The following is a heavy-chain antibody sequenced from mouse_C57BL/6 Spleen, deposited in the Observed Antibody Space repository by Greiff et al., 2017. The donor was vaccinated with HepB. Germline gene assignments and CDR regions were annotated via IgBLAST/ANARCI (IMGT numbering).Heavy chain of an antibody. CDR1: GFTFSDYG. J-gene: IGHJ4*01. CDR3: ARDPGSRYYYAMDY. CDR2: ISSGSSTI. D-gene: IGHD1-1*01. Sequence: EVMLVESGGGLVKPGGSLKLSCAASGFTFSDYGMHWVRQAPEKGLEWVAYISSGSSTIYYADTVKGRFTISRDNAKNTLFLQMTSLRSEDTAMYYCARDPGSRYYYAMDYWGQGTSVTVSS. V-gene: IGHV5-17*01.